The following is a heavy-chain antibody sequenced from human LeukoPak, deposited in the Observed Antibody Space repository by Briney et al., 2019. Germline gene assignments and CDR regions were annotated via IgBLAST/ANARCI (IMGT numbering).Heavy chain of an antibody. CDR2: IYHSGST. V-gene: IGHV4-38-2*02. Sequence: SETLSLTCTVSGYSISSGYYWGWIRQPPGKGLEWIGSIYHSGSTYYNPSLKSRVTISVDTSKNQFSLKLSSVTAADTAVYYCAREYSSGWSHGAEYFQHWGQGTLVTVSS. D-gene: IGHD6-19*01. J-gene: IGHJ1*01. CDR3: AREYSSGWSHGAEYFQH. CDR1: GYSISSGYY.